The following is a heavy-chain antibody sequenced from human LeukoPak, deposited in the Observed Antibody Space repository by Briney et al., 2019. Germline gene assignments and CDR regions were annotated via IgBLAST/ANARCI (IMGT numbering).Heavy chain of an antibody. CDR3: ARDLLDYYDSSGYDY. J-gene: IGHJ4*02. CDR1: GYTFGDYG. D-gene: IGHD3-22*01. V-gene: IGHV3-20*04. CDR2: TNRRGDIT. Sequence: GGSLRLSCAASGYTFGDYGMSWVRQVPGKGLEWVSGTNRRGDITGYADFVKGRFTISRDNAKNSLYLQMNSLRAEDTAVYYCARDLLDYYDSSGYDYWGQGTLVTVSS.